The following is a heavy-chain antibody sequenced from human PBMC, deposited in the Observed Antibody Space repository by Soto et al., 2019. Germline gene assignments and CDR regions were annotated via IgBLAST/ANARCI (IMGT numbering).Heavy chain of an antibody. V-gene: IGHV1-69*13. CDR2: IIPIFGTA. D-gene: IGHD1-7*01. J-gene: IGHJ6*02. CDR1: GGTFSSYA. Sequence: ASVKVSCKASGGTFSSYAISWVRQAPGQGLEWMGGIIPIFGTANYAQKFQGRVTITADESTSTAYMELSSLRSEDTAVYYCARPRIPGTPGSYYYGMDVWGQGTTVTVSS. CDR3: ARPRIPGTPGSYYYGMDV.